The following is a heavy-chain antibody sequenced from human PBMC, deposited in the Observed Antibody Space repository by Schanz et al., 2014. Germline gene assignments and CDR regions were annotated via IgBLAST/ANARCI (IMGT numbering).Heavy chain of an antibody. V-gene: IGHV3-53*01. D-gene: IGHD3-22*01. CDR1: GFTVNTNY. CDR3: ARVWKDQYIVVRSGWSDGMDV. CDR2: MYINSGST. Sequence: EVQLVESGGGLIQPGGSLRLSCAVSGFTVNTNYMSWVRQAPGKGLEWISSMYINSGSTQYADSVKGRFIISRDSSKNTLFLQMNSLRAEDTAVYYCARVWKDQYIVVRSGWSDGMDVWGQGTAVTVSS. J-gene: IGHJ6*02.